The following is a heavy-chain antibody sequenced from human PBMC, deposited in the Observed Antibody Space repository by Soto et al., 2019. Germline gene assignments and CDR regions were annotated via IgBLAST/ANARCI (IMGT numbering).Heavy chain of an antibody. V-gene: IGHV1-69*06. D-gene: IGHD2-21*02. CDR2: IIPIFGTA. J-gene: IGHJ3*02. CDR3: ARGTLDCGGDCNAFDI. CDR1: GGTFSSYA. Sequence: SVEVSCKASGGTFSSYAISWVRQAPGQGLEWMGGIIPIFGTANYAQKFQGRVTITADKSTSTAYMELSSLRSEDTAVYYCARGTLDCGGDCNAFDIWGQGTMVTVSS.